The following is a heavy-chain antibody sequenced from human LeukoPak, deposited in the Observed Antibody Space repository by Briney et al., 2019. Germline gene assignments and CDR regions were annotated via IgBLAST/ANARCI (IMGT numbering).Heavy chain of an antibody. J-gene: IGHJ4*02. D-gene: IGHD6-19*01. CDR1: RFTFSTYA. Sequence: PGGSLRLSCAASRFTFSTYAMSWVRRAPGKGLEWVSGIRGSGGSTFYADSVKGRFTISRDNSKNTLYLQMNSLRAEDTAIYYWAKGQTGYTGGWSATFGASDYWGRGTLVTVSS. CDR2: IRGSGGST. CDR3: AKGQTGYTGGWSATFGASDY. V-gene: IGHV3-23*01.